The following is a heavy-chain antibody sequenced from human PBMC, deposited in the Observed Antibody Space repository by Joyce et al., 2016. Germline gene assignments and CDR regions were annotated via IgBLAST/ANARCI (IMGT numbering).Heavy chain of an antibody. Sequence: QVTLKESGPVLVRPTQTLTLTYTVSGFSLNNARMGVSWIRQPPGKALEWLAHIFSNGEKSYNTFLESRFSISRDTSKSQVVLSMTSMDPVDTATYYCARTIDFWSDYYRKYYYMDVWGKGTTVTVSS. CDR2: IFSNGEK. D-gene: IGHD3-3*01. CDR1: GFSLNNARMG. CDR3: ARTIDFWSDYYRKYYYMDV. J-gene: IGHJ6*03. V-gene: IGHV2-26*01.